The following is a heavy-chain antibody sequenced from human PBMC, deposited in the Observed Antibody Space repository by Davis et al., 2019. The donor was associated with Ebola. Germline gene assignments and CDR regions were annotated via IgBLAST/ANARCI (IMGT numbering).Heavy chain of an antibody. CDR3: ARQTGGSWTTRFDP. Sequence: KVSCKGSGYSFTTFWIGWVRQMPGKGLEWMGSIYPGDSDIRDSPSFQGLVTISTDKSISTAYLQWSSLKASDTAMYYCARQTGGSWTTRFDPWGQGTLVTVSS. V-gene: IGHV5-51*01. D-gene: IGHD2-8*02. CDR2: IYPGDSDI. J-gene: IGHJ5*02. CDR1: GYSFTTFW.